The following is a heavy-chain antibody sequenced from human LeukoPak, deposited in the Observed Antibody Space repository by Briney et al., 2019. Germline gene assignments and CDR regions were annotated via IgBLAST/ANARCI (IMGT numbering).Heavy chain of an antibody. Sequence: ASVKVSCKASGYTFTNYYIHWVRQAPGQGLEWTGIIDPSGGSTSYAQKFQGRVTMTRDTSTSTVYMELSSLRSEDTAVYYCAREGPYSDSSRSRFDYWGQGTLVTVSS. J-gene: IGHJ4*02. V-gene: IGHV1-46*01. CDR1: GYTFTNYY. CDR2: IDPSGGST. CDR3: AREGPYSDSSRSRFDY. D-gene: IGHD6-6*01.